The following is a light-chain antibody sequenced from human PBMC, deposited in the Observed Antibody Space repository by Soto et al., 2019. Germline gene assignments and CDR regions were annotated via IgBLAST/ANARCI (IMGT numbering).Light chain of an antibody. CDR1: SSNIGANWP. CDR2: DNN. J-gene: IGLJ3*02. CDR3: QSYDNSLSAWV. Sequence: QSVLTQPPSVSGAPGQRVTISCTGSSSNIGANWPVHWYQQFPGIAPKLLIYDNNNRPSGVPDRFSGSKSGTSASLAITGVLAEDEADYYCQSYDNSLSAWVFGGGTKVTVL. V-gene: IGLV1-40*01.